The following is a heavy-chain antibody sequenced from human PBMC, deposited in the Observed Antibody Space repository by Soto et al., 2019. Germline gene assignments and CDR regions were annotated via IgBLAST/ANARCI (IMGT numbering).Heavy chain of an antibody. CDR2: INPNSGGT. V-gene: IGHV1-2*02. Sequence: QVQLVQSGAEVKKPGASVKVSCKASGYTFTGYYMHWVRQAPGQGLEWMGWINPNSGGTNYAQKFQGRVTMTRDTSIRTAYMELSRLRSDDTAVYYCARGPTGLRLSSNWFDPWGQGTLVTVSS. D-gene: IGHD3-16*01. CDR3: ARGPTGLRLSSNWFDP. J-gene: IGHJ5*02. CDR1: GYTFTGYY.